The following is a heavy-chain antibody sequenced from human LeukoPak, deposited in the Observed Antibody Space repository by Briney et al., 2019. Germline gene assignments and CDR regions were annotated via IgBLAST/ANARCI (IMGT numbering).Heavy chain of an antibody. D-gene: IGHD3-10*01. V-gene: IGHV5-51*01. CDR2: IYPGDSDT. CDR3: ARHLYYGPPVVPDY. Sequence: GESLKISCKGSGYSFTSYWIGWARQMPGEGLEWMGVIYPGDSDTRYRPSFQGQVTISADKSISTAYLQWSSLKASDTAMYYCARHLYYGPPVVPDYWGQGTLVTVSS. J-gene: IGHJ4*02. CDR1: GYSFTSYW.